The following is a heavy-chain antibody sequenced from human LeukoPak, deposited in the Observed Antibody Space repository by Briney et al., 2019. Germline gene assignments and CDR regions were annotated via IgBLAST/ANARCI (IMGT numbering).Heavy chain of an antibody. Sequence: GASVKVSCKASGGTFSSYAISWVRQAPGQGLEWMGGIIPIFGTANYAQKFQGRVTITADESTSTAYMELSSLRSEDTAVYYCARSTFYYDSSGYYIPFHFDYWGQGTLVTVSS. CDR2: IIPIFGTA. J-gene: IGHJ4*02. CDR1: GGTFSSYA. V-gene: IGHV1-69*01. D-gene: IGHD3-22*01. CDR3: ARSTFYYDSSGYYIPFHFDY.